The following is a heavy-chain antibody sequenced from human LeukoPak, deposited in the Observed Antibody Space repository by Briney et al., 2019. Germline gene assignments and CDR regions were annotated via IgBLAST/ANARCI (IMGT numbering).Heavy chain of an antibody. CDR1: GFTFSSYG. Sequence: GGSLRLSCAASGFTFSSYGMHWVRQAPGKGLEWVAVISYDGSNKYYADSVKGRFTISRDNSKNTLYPQMNSLRAEDTAVYYCAKDHGAVAGTGSFDYWGQGTLVTASS. CDR3: AKDHGAVAGTGSFDY. J-gene: IGHJ4*02. V-gene: IGHV3-30*18. D-gene: IGHD6-19*01. CDR2: ISYDGSNK.